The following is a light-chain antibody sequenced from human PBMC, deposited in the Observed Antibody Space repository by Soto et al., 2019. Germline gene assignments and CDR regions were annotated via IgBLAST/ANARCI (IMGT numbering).Light chain of an antibody. J-gene: IGKJ2*02. V-gene: IGKV1-5*03. CDR2: KAS. CDR1: QSISHW. Sequence: DIQMTQSPSTLSASVGDRVTITCRASQSISHWLAWYQQKPGKAPKLLIYKASSLESGVPSRFSGSGSGTEFTLTISSLQPEDFATYYCLQYNSPCTFGQGTKLEIK. CDR3: LQYNSPCT.